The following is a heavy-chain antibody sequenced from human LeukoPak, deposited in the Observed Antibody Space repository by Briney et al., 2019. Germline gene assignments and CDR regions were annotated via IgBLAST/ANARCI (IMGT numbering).Heavy chain of an antibody. CDR1: GFTFSRYW. CDR3: AREGNYNFDN. CDR2: IKEDGSEM. D-gene: IGHD4-11*01. Sequence: PGGSLRLSCEASGFTFSRYWMSWVRQAPGKGLEWVANIKEDGSEMYCVDSVKGRFTISRDNAKNSLCLQMNSLRAEDTAVYYCAREGNYNFDNWGQGTLVTVSS. J-gene: IGHJ4*02. V-gene: IGHV3-7*01.